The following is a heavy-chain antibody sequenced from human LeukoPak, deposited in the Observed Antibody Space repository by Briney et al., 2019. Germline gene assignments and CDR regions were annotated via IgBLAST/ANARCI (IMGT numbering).Heavy chain of an antibody. V-gene: IGHV1-2*06. Sequence: ASVKVSCKASGYTFTGFYMHWVRQAPGQGLEWMGRINPNSGGTNYAQKLQGRVTMTRDTSISTAYMELSRLRSDDTAVYYCASGLYCGGDCYSWYFDLWGRGTLVTVSS. CDR1: GYTFTGFY. J-gene: IGHJ2*01. CDR2: INPNSGGT. D-gene: IGHD2-21*02. CDR3: ASGLYCGGDCYSWYFDL.